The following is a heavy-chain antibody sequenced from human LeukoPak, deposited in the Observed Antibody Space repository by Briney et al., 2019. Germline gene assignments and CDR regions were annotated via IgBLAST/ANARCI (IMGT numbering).Heavy chain of an antibody. Sequence: GRSLRLSCAASGFTFDDYAMHWVRQAPGKGLEWVSAISGSGGSTYYADSVKGRFTISRDNSKNTLYLQMNSLRAEDTAVYYCAKDSSYYDILTGYYIPDYWGQGTLVTVSS. V-gene: IGHV3-23*01. CDR1: GFTFDDYA. D-gene: IGHD3-9*01. J-gene: IGHJ4*02. CDR2: ISGSGGST. CDR3: AKDSSYYDILTGYYIPDY.